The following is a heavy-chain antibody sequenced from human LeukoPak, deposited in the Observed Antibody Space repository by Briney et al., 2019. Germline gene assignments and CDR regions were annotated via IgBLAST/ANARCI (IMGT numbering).Heavy chain of an antibody. J-gene: IGHJ5*02. D-gene: IGHD5-24*01. CDR1: GFTFINYW. CDR2: IKQDGGEK. CDR3: ARDGYNEGGSGWFDP. V-gene: IGHV3-7*01. Sequence: PGGSLRLSCAASGFTFINYWMTWVRQAPGKGLEWVANIKQDGGEKYYVESVKGRFTISRDNTRNSLYLQMNSLRAEDSAVYYCARDGYNEGGSGWFDPWGQGTLVTVSS.